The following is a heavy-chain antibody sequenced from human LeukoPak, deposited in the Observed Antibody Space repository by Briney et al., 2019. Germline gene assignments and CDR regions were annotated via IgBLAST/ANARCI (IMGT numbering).Heavy chain of an antibody. V-gene: IGHV1-2*02. D-gene: IGHD2-2*01. CDR3: ARAFCSSSSTCKRFNYFDH. CDR1: GYTFTGYY. Sequence: RASVKVSCKASGYTFTGYYMHWVRQAPGQGLEWMGWINPHSGGTYFAQKFQGRVTMTRDTSSSTAYMELSGPMSDDTAIYYCARAFCSSSSTCKRFNYFDHWGQGTLVTVSS. CDR2: INPHSGGT. J-gene: IGHJ4*02.